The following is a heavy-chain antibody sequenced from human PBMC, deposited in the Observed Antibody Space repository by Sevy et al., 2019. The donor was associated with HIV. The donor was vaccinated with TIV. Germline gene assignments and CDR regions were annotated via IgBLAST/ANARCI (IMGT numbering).Heavy chain of an antibody. J-gene: IGHJ5*02. Sequence: GGPLRLSCAASGFNFSNYAMHWVRQAPGKGLEWVALIWYDGSNKNYADSNSMKGRFTISRDNSKNTLYLQMNNLRAEDTAVYYCARESREFRFDPWGQGTLVTVSS. CDR1: GFNFSNYA. CDR2: IWYDGSNK. V-gene: IGHV3-33*01. CDR3: ARESREFRFDP.